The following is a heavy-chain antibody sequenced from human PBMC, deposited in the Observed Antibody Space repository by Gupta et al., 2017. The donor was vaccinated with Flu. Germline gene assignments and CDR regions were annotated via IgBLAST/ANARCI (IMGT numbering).Heavy chain of an antibody. CDR2: LWFDGTRE. Sequence: QVQLVESGGGVVQPGRSLSLSWAASGFTFSSYAMHWVRQAPGKGLEWVAGLWFDGTRESYADSVKGRFSISRDNSKGTLFLQMNSLRAEDSAVYYCARVASRVTFYYYGMDVWGQGTTVTVSS. CDR1: GFTFSSYA. J-gene: IGHJ6*02. D-gene: IGHD2-21*02. CDR3: ARVASRVTFYYYGMDV. V-gene: IGHV3-33*01.